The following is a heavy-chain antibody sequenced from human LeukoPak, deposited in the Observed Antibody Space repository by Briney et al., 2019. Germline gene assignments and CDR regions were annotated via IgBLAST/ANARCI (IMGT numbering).Heavy chain of an antibody. V-gene: IGHV3-23*01. CDR1: GFTFGDYA. CDR3: AKYWFGELRDWFDP. Sequence: PGRSLRLSCTASGFTFGDYAMSWVRQAPGKGLEWVSAISGSGGSTYYADSVKGRFTISRDNSKNTLYLQMNSLRAENTAVYYCAKYWFGELRDWFDPWGQGTLVTVSS. CDR2: ISGSGGST. J-gene: IGHJ5*02. D-gene: IGHD3-10*01.